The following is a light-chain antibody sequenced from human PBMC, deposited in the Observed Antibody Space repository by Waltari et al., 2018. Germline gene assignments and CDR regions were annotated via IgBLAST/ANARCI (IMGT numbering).Light chain of an antibody. V-gene: IGLV2-14*01. CDR2: DVS. CDR3: SSFTTITTLEV. CDR1: SSDVGAYNF. Sequence: QSALTQPASVSGSPGQSITISCTATSSDVGAYNFVSWFQQHPGNAPKLLIYDVSNRPSGVSNRFSGSKSGNTASLTISGLQAEDEADYYCSSFTTITTLEVFGGGTKLTAL. J-gene: IGLJ2*01.